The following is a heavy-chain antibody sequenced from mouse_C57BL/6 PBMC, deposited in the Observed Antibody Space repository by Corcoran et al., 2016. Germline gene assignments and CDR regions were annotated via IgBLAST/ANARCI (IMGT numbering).Heavy chain of an antibody. CDR3: ARQESSGYVYFDY. CDR1: GYTFTDYN. V-gene: IGHV1-18*01. J-gene: IGHJ2*01. Sequence: EVQLQQSGPELVKPGASVKIPCKASGYTFTDYNMDWVKQSHGKSLEWIGDINPNNGGTIYNQKFKGKATLTVDKSSSTAYMELRSLTSEDTAVDYCARQESSGYVYFDYWGQGTTLTVSS. CDR2: INPNNGGT. D-gene: IGHD3-2*02.